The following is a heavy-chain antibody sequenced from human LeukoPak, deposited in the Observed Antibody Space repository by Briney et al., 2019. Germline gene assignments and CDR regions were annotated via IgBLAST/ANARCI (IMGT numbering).Heavy chain of an antibody. CDR2: ISWNSFSI. V-gene: IGHV3-9*01. Sequence: GGSLRLSCAASGFTFDDYAMHWVRQAPGKGLEWVSGISWNSFSIGYADSVKGRFTISRDNAKNSLYLQMNSLRAEDTALYYCAKSSGNYLNYYYYMDVWGKGTTVTVSS. J-gene: IGHJ6*03. CDR3: AKSSGNYLNYYYYMDV. CDR1: GFTFDDYA. D-gene: IGHD3-10*01.